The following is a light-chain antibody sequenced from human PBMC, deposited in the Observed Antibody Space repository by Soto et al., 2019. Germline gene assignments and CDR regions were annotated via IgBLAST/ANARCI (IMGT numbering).Light chain of an antibody. Sequence: QSALTQPASVSGSPGQSITISCTGTSSDVGSYNLVSWYQQHPRKAPKLMIYEGSKRPSGVSNRFSGSNSGNTASLTISGVQAEDEAGYYCCSYAGSSTYVVFGGGTKLTVL. V-gene: IGLV2-23*01. CDR2: EGS. CDR1: SSDVGSYNL. CDR3: CSYAGSSTYVV. J-gene: IGLJ2*01.